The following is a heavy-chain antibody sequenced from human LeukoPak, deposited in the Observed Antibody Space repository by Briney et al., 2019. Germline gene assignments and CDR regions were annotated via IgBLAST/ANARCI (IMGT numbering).Heavy chain of an antibody. V-gene: IGHV3-23*01. CDR3: AKNSGVTWIQLWHYYYYMDV. J-gene: IGHJ6*03. CDR2: ISGSGGST. Sequence: GGSLRLSCAASGFTFSSYAMSWVRQAPGKGLEWVSAISGSGGSTYYADSVKGRFTISRDNSKNTLYLQMNSLRAEDTAVYYCAKNSGVTWIQLWHYYYYMDVWGKGTTVTVSS. D-gene: IGHD5-18*01. CDR1: GFTFSSYA.